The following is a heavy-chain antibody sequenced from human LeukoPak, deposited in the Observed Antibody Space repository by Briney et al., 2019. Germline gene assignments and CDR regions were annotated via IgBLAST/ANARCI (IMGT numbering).Heavy chain of an antibody. CDR1: GYTFTSYY. D-gene: IGHD3-10*01. CDR2: IHPSTGNP. J-gene: IGHJ6*03. Sequence: ASVKVSCKASGYTFTSYYMHWVRQAPGQGLEWMGWIHPSTGNPTYAQGFTGRFVFSLGTSVSTTYLQISSLKAEDTAVYYCARTYYYGSGSYPNRDYYYYMDVWGKGTTVTVSS. CDR3: ARTYYYGSGSYPNRDYYYYMDV. V-gene: IGHV7-4-1*02.